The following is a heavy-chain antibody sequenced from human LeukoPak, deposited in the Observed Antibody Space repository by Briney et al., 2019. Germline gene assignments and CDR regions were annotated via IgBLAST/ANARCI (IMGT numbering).Heavy chain of an antibody. Sequence: PGGSLRLSCAASGFTFSSYGMHSVRPAPGKGLEWVAVIWYDGSNKYYADSVKGRFTISRDNSKNTLYLQMNGLRAEDTAVYYCARRAAVAEYAFDIWGQGTMVTVSS. J-gene: IGHJ3*02. CDR3: ARRAAVAEYAFDI. V-gene: IGHV3-33*01. D-gene: IGHD6-19*01. CDR2: IWYDGSNK. CDR1: GFTFSSYG.